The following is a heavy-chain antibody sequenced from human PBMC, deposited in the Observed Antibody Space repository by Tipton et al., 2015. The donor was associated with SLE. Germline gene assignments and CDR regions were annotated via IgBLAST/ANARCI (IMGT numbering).Heavy chain of an antibody. CDR2: ITPYGGDT. J-gene: IGHJ4*02. Sequence: QSGAEVKNPGASVTVSCKTSGYTFPNYGISWVRQAPGQGLEWMGWITPYGGDTTRPRTYYAQRFQGRVTLTTDTSTGTAYMELRSLRSDDTAVYYCARTSRYDFWSGPFDYWGQGSLVTVSS. CDR1: GYTFPNYG. D-gene: IGHD3-3*01. CDR3: ARTSRYDFWSGPFDY. V-gene: IGHV1-18*01.